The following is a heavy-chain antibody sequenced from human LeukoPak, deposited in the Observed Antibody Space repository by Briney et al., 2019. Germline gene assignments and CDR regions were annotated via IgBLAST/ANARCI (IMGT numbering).Heavy chain of an antibody. D-gene: IGHD6-6*01. CDR2: IYYSGST. Sequence: PSETLSLTCTVSGGSISSSSYYWGWLRQPPGKGLEWIVSIYYSGSTYYNPSLKSRVTISVDTSKNQFSLKLSSVTAADTAVYYCARQVRGASIAVFNWFDPWGQGTLVTVSS. CDR3: ARQVRGASIAVFNWFDP. V-gene: IGHV4-39*01. CDR1: GGSISSSSYY. J-gene: IGHJ5*02.